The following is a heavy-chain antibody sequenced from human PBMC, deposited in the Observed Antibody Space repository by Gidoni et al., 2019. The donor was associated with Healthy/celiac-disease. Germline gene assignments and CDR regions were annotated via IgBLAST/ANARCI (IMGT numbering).Heavy chain of an antibody. CDR2: IRSKAYGWTT. J-gene: IGHJ4*02. CDR3: SRDQGRDLDYYDSRGWYY. D-gene: IGHD3-22*01. CDR1: GFTFGAYA. Sequence: EVQLVESGGGLVQPGRSLRLSCTASGFTFGAYAMSWVRQAPGNGLYGVSFIRSKAYGWTTEYAASVKGRLTISRDDSKSIDYLKMNSLKTEDTAGDYCSRDQGRDLDYYDSRGWYYLGQGTLVTVSS. V-gene: IGHV3-49*04.